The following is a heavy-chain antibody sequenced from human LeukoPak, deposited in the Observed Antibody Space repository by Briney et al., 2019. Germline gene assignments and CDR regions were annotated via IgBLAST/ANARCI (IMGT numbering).Heavy chain of an antibody. D-gene: IGHD6-13*01. Sequence: SETLSLTCTDSGGSISSYYWSWIRQPPGKGLEWIGYIYYSGSTNYNPSLKSRVTISVDTSQNQFSLKLSSVTAADTAVYYCARVAAAGPLYGMDVWGQGTTVTVSS. J-gene: IGHJ6*02. CDR2: IYYSGST. CDR3: ARVAAAGPLYGMDV. CDR1: GGSISSYY. V-gene: IGHV4-59*01.